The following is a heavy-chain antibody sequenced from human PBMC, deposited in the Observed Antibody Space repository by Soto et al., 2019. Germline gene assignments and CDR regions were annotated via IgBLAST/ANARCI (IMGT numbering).Heavy chain of an antibody. V-gene: IGHV3-23*01. CDR2: IGGSGGGT. CDR1: GFTFSSYA. Sequence: PGGSLRLSCAASGFTFSSYAMSWVRQAPGKGLEWVSGIGGSGGGTYYADSVRGRFTISRGNSKNTLYLQMNSLRAEDTAVYFCAIPSSIAPPYYFDSWGQGTLVTVSS. D-gene: IGHD3-10*01. CDR3: AIPSSIAPPYYFDS. J-gene: IGHJ4*02.